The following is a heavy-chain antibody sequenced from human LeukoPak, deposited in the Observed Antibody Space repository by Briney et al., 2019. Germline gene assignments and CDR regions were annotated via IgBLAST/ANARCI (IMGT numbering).Heavy chain of an antibody. CDR1: GGSISSHY. V-gene: IGHV4-59*11. CDR2: IYYSGST. D-gene: IGHD3-9*01. CDR3: ARIYYGILTGYYTYFDY. Sequence: SETLSLTCTVSGGSISSHYWSWIRQPPGKGLEWIGYIYYSGSTNYNPSLKSRVTISVDTSKNQFSLKLSSVTAADTAVYYCARIYYGILTGYYTYFDYWGQGTLVTVSS. J-gene: IGHJ4*02.